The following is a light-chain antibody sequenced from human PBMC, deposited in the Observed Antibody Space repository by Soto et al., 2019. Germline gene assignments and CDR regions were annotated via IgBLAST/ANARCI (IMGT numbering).Light chain of an antibody. V-gene: IGLV2-14*01. Sequence: QSALTQPASVSGSPGQSITISCTGTSSDVGSYNYVSWYQQHPGTAPRLMIYEVSNRPSGVSNRFSGSKSGNTASLTISGLQAEDEADYYCSSYTSSSTLVVFGGGTKLTVL. CDR3: SSYTSSSTLVV. CDR2: EVS. CDR1: SSDVGSYNY. J-gene: IGLJ2*01.